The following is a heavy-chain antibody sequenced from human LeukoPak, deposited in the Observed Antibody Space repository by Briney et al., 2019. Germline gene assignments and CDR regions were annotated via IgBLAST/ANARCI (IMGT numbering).Heavy chain of an antibody. D-gene: IGHD4-17*01. CDR2: ISSSSSYI. CDR3: AKDAGVTTGGLWGSRRVYYFDY. V-gene: IGHV3-21*04. J-gene: IGHJ4*02. Sequence: PGGSLRLSCAASGFTFSSYSMNWVRQAPGKGLEWVSSISSSSSYIYYADSVKGRFTISRDNAKNSLYLQMNSLRAEDTAVYYCAKDAGVTTGGLWGSRRVYYFDYWGQGTLVTVSS. CDR1: GFTFSSYS.